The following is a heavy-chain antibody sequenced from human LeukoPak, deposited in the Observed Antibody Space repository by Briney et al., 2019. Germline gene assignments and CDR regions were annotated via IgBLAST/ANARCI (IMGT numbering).Heavy chain of an antibody. Sequence: GGSLRLSCAASGFTFSSYAMQWVRQAPGKGLEWVAVISYDGSNKYNADSVKGRFTISRDNSKNTLYLQMNSLRAEDTAVYYCARDRVGATDYFDYWGQGTLVTVSS. CDR2: ISYDGSNK. CDR1: GFTFSSYA. D-gene: IGHD1-26*01. J-gene: IGHJ4*02. CDR3: ARDRVGATDYFDY. V-gene: IGHV3-30-3*01.